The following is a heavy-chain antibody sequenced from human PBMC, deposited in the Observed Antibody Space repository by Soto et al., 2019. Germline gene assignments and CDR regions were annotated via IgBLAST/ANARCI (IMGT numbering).Heavy chain of an antibody. Sequence: GGSLRLSCAASGFTFSSYGMHWVRQAPGKGLVWVSRINSDGSSTSYADSVKGRFTISRGNAKNTLYLQMNSLRAEDTAVYYCARGLTDFWSGPSLDYWGQGTLVTVSS. CDR3: ARGLTDFWSGPSLDY. V-gene: IGHV3-74*01. J-gene: IGHJ4*02. CDR2: INSDGSST. D-gene: IGHD3-3*01. CDR1: GFTFSSYG.